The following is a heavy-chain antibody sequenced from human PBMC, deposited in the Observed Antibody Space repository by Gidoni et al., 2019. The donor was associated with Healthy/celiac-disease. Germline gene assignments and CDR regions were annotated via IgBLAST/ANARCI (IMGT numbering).Heavy chain of an antibody. Sequence: GSNKYYADSVKGRFTISRDNSKNTLYLQMNSLRAEDTAVYYCARGAPPGPPAKTSFDIWGQGTMVTVSS. CDR3: ARGAPPGPPAKTSFDI. CDR2: GSNK. V-gene: IGHV3-30-3*01. J-gene: IGHJ3*02. D-gene: IGHD2-2*01.